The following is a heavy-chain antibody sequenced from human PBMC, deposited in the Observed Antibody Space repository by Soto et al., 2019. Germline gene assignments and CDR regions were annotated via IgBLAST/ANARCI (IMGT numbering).Heavy chain of an antibody. J-gene: IGHJ4*02. V-gene: IGHV4-31*03. CDR1: GCSISSGGYY. CDR2: IYYSGST. Sequence: QVQLQESGPGLVKPSQTLSLTCTVSGCSISSGGYYWSWIRQHPGKGLEWIGYIYYSGSTYYNPSLKIRVTLSVDTSKNPFSLKLSSVTAADTAGYYCARDMAIEGTVDYWGQGTMVTVSS. D-gene: IGHD3-10*01. CDR3: ARDMAIEGTVDY.